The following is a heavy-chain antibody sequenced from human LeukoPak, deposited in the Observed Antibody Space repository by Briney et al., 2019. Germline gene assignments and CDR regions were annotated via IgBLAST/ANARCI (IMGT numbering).Heavy chain of an antibody. CDR2: IYYSGST. J-gene: IGHJ6*03. V-gene: IGHV4-59*01. D-gene: IGHD1-14*01. CDR1: GVSISSYY. CDR3: ARDHPERYYYYMDV. Sequence: SETLSLTCTVSGVSISSYYWSWIRQPPGKGLEWIGYIYYSGSTNYNPSLKSRVTISVDTSKNQFSLKLSSVTAADTAVYYCARDHPERYYYYMDVWGKGTTVTVSS.